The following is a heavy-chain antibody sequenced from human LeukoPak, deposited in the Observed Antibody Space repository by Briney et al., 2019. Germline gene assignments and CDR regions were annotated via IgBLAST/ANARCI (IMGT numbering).Heavy chain of an antibody. J-gene: IGHJ4*02. V-gene: IGHV3-73*01. CDR3: TRHAPLGSG. CDR1: GFTFSGSA. CDR2: IRSKANSCAT. Sequence: PGGSLRLSCAASGFTFSGSAMHWVRQASGKGLEWVGRIRSKANSCATAYAASVKGRFTISRDDSKNTAYLQMNSLKTEDTAVYYCTRHAPLGSGWGQGTLVTVSS. D-gene: IGHD3-16*01.